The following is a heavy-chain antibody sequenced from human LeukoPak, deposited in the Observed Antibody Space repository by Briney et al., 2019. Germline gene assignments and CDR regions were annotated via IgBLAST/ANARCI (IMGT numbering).Heavy chain of an antibody. Sequence: GESLRLSCAASGFTFSDYYMSWIRQAPGKGLGWVSYIGSSGSFTNYADSVKGRFTISRDNTKNSLYLQMNSLRPEDTAVYYCARVGTIAAAGTYDYWGQGTLVAVSS. V-gene: IGHV3-11*05. CDR3: ARVGTIAAAGTYDY. CDR2: IGSSGSFT. D-gene: IGHD6-13*01. CDR1: GFTFSDYY. J-gene: IGHJ4*02.